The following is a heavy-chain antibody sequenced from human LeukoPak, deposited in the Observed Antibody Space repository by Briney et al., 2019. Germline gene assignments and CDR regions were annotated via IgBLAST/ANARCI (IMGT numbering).Heavy chain of an antibody. CDR3: ARGSGYYDTASFSFVDN. D-gene: IGHD3-22*01. Sequence: SQTLSLTFAISGDSVSIDSAAWNWIRQSPSRGLEWLGRTYYRAQWFLDYAVSVKTRITIKSDTSRNQFSLELNSVTPEDTGVYYCARGSGYYDTASFSFVDNWGQGTLVTVSS. J-gene: IGHJ4*02. V-gene: IGHV6-1*01. CDR1: GDSVSIDSAA. CDR2: TYYRAQWFL.